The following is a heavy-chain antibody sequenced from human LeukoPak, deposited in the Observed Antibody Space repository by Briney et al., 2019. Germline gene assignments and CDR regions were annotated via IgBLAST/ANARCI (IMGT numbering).Heavy chain of an antibody. CDR3: AREQLKYYYDSSGYSDY. Sequence: GGSLRLSCAASGFTFSSSSMNWVRQAPGKGLEWVSSISTSSSYIYYADSVKGRFTISRDNAKNSLYLQMNSLRAEDTAVYYCAREQLKYYYDSSGYSDYWGQGTLVTVSS. D-gene: IGHD3-22*01. CDR2: ISTSSSYI. CDR1: GFTFSSSS. J-gene: IGHJ4*02. V-gene: IGHV3-21*01.